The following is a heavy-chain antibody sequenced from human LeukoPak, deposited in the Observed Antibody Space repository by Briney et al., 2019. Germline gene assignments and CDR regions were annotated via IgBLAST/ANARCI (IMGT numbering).Heavy chain of an antibody. D-gene: IGHD3-22*01. J-gene: IGHJ4*02. Sequence: GGSLRLSCVASGFTFSSYWMNWVRQAPGKGLEWVSSISSSSSYIYYADSVKGRFTISRDNAKNSLYLQMNSLRAEDTAVYYCARETYYYDSSGNSVSDYWGQGTLVTVSS. V-gene: IGHV3-21*01. CDR3: ARETYYYDSSGNSVSDY. CDR1: GFTFSSYW. CDR2: ISSSSSYI.